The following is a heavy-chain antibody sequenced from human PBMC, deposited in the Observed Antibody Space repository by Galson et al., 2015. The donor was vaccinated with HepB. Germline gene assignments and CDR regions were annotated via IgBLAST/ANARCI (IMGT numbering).Heavy chain of an antibody. J-gene: IGHJ4*02. CDR2: ISYDGSNK. V-gene: IGHV3-30*18. CDR3: AKVRTSYEQQLVGYYFDY. Sequence: SLRLSCAASGFTFSRHGMHWVRQAPGKGLEWVAVISYDGSNKYYADSVKGRFTISRDNSKNTLYLQMNSLRAEGTAVYYCAKVRTSYEQQLVGYYFDYWGQGTLVTVSS. CDR1: GFTFSRHG. D-gene: IGHD6-13*01.